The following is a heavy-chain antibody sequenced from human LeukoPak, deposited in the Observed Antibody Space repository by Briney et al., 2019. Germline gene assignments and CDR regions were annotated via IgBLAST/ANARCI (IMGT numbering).Heavy chain of an antibody. Sequence: ASVKVSCKASGYTFTSYYMHWVRQAPGQGLEWMGIINPSGGSTSYAQKFQGRVTMTRDASTSTVYMELSSLRSEDTAVYYCARAHYYDSSGYDAFDIWGQGTMVTVSS. J-gene: IGHJ3*02. CDR2: INPSGGST. CDR1: GYTFTSYY. D-gene: IGHD3-22*01. CDR3: ARAHYYDSSGYDAFDI. V-gene: IGHV1-46*01.